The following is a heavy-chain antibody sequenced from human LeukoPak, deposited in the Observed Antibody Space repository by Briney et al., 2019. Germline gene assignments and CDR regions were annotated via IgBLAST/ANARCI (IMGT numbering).Heavy chain of an antibody. D-gene: IGHD3-10*01. J-gene: IGHJ4*02. CDR3: AILRVGSVWFGKALGGGYFDY. CDR2: INHSGST. CDR1: GGSFSGSY. Sequence: PSETLSLTCADYGGSFSGSYWSWIREPPRKGLEWIGEINHSGSTNYNPSLQSRVTISVHTYKNQFYPNLSSVTPADTAVYYCAILRVGSVWFGKALGGGYFDYWGQGTLVTVSS. V-gene: IGHV4-34*01.